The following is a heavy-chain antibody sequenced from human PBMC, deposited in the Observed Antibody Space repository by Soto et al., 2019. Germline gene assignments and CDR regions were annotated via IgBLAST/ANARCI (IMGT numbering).Heavy chain of an antibody. CDR2: IIPIFGTA. V-gene: IGHV1-69*06. D-gene: IGHD3-3*01. CDR3: ERETVTIFGVVIRGYFDY. Sequence: QVQLVQSGAEVKKPGSSVKISCKASGGTFSSYAISWVRQAPGQGLEWMGGIIPIFGTANYAQKFQGRVTITANKSTSRAYMELSSLSSEDKAVYYCERETVTIFGVVIRGYFDYWGKGTLVTVSS. CDR1: GGTFSSYA. J-gene: IGHJ4*02.